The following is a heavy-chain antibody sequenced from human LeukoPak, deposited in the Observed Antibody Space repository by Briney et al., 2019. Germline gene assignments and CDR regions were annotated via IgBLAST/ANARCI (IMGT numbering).Heavy chain of an antibody. CDR3: ALTGLDTAMVKGLFDY. CDR2: IYPGDSDT. J-gene: IGHJ4*02. Sequence: GESLKISCKGSGYSFTSYWIGWVRQMPGKGLEWMGIIYPGDSDTRYSPSFQGQVTISADKSISTAYLQWSSLKASDTAMYYCALTGLDTAMVKGLFDYWGQGTLVTVSS. D-gene: IGHD5-18*01. CDR1: GYSFTSYW. V-gene: IGHV5-51*01.